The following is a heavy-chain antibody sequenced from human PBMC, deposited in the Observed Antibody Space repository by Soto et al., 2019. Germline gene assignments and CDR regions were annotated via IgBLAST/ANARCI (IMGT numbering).Heavy chain of an antibody. D-gene: IGHD3-22*01. CDR3: ARDQDDSSGYGAPYNWFDP. J-gene: IGHJ5*02. Sequence: ASVKVSCKASGYTFTSYAMHWVRQAPGQRLEWMGWINPSGGSTSYAQKFQGRVTMTRDTSTSTVYMELSSLRSEDTAVYYCARDQDDSSGYGAPYNWFDPWGQGTLVTVSS. CDR1: GYTFTSYA. V-gene: IGHV1-46*01. CDR2: INPSGGST.